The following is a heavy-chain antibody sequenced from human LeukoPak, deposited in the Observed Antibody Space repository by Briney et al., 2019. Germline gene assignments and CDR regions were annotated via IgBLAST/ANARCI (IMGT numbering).Heavy chain of an antibody. V-gene: IGHV1-2*02. CDR1: GYTFTGYY. CDR3: ARDSLLWFGELLFDY. J-gene: IGHJ4*02. CDR2: INPNSGGT. Sequence: GASVKVSCKASGYTFTGYYMHWVRQAPGQGLEWMGWINPNSGGTNYAQKLQGRVTMTRDTSISTAYMELSRLRSDDTAVYYCARDSLLWFGELLFDYWGQGTLVTVSS. D-gene: IGHD3-10*01.